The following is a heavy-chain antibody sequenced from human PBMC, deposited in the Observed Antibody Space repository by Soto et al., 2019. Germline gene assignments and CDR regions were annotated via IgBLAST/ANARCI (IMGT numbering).Heavy chain of an antibody. V-gene: IGHV6-1*01. CDR3: ARVDVDTAMVTAWFDP. D-gene: IGHD5-18*01. CDR2: TYYRSKWYN. Sequence: SQTLSLTCAISGDSVSSNSAAWNWIRQSPSRGLEWLGRTYYRSKWYNDYAVSVKSRITINPDTSKNQFSLQLNSVTPEDTAVYYCARVDVDTAMVTAWFDPWGQGTPVTVSS. J-gene: IGHJ5*02. CDR1: GDSVSSNSAA.